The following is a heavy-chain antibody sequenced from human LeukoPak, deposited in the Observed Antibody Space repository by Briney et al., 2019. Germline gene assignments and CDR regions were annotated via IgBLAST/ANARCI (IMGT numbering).Heavy chain of an antibody. J-gene: IGHJ6*03. D-gene: IGHD1-14*01. CDR2: IKSKTDGGTT. CDR3: RAGTDPFTTDYYYYMDV. CDR1: GFTFSNAW. V-gene: IGHV3-15*01. Sequence: KAGGSLRLSCAASGFTFSNAWMSWVRQAPGKGLEWVGRIKSKTDGGTTDYAAPVKGRFTISRDDSKNTLYLQMNSLKTEDTAVYYCRAGTDPFTTDYYYYMDVWGKGTTVTVSS.